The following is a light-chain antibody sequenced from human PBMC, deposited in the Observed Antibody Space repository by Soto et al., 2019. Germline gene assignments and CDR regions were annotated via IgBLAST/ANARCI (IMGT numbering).Light chain of an antibody. V-gene: IGKV3-20*01. CDR1: QSISSSY. J-gene: IGKJ3*01. CDR3: QQYGSSRFT. Sequence: EIVLTQSPGTLSLSPGERATLSCRASQSISSSYLAWYQQKPGQAPRLLVYGASSRATGIPDRFSGSGSGTDFTLTISRLEPEDFALYYCQQYGSSRFTLGPGTKVDIK. CDR2: GAS.